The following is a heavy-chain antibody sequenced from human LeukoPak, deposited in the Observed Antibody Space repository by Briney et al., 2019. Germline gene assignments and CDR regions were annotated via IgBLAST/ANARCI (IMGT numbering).Heavy chain of an antibody. CDR3: ARSSTVLPRSDMDV. CDR1: GYTFTNYW. D-gene: IGHD4-11*01. V-gene: IGHV5-51*01. Sequence: GESLKISCEASGYTFTNYWIGWVRQMPGKGLEWMGIIYPDDSDTRYSPSFQGQVTISADKSISTAYLQWSSLKASDTAMYYCARSSTVLPRSDMDVWGKGTTVTVSS. CDR2: IYPDDSDT. J-gene: IGHJ6*04.